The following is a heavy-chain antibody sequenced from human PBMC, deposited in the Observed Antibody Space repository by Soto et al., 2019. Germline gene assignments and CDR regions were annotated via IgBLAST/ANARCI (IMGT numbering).Heavy chain of an antibody. CDR2: INPASTST. CDR1: GYTFTHYY. V-gene: IGHV1-46*01. Sequence: QVQLVQSGAEVKKPGASVKVSCRTSGYTFTHYYIHWVRQAPGQGLEWLGIINPASTSTNYAQEFQGRFTLTMDTSTTTVYMELSGLRTEDTAIFYCARDLAAGDHWGQGTLVTVSS. D-gene: IGHD6-13*01. CDR3: ARDLAAGDH. J-gene: IGHJ4*02.